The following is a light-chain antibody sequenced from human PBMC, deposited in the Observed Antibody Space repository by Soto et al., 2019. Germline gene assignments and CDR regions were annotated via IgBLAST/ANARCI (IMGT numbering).Light chain of an antibody. CDR2: GAS. V-gene: IGKV3-15*01. J-gene: IGKJ4*01. CDR1: RGVSTN. Sequence: DIILTQSPAIVSVSPGERATLSCRASRGVSTNLAWYQHKHGQAPRLLIYGASTRVTDIPPRFSGSGSGTEFTLTINYFKSEDFGVYYCQQYDKTVPPVTFGGGTKVEI. CDR3: QQYDKTVPPVT.